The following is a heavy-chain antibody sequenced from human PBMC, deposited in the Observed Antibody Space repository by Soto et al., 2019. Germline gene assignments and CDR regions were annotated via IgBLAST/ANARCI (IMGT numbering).Heavy chain of an antibody. CDR2: ISCNSGSI. CDR1: GFTFDDYA. J-gene: IGHJ4*02. CDR3: ARGYDFWSGTIDY. Sequence: EVQLVESGGGLVQPGRSLRLSCAASGFTFDDYAMHWVRQAPGKGLEWVSGISCNSGSIGYADSVKGQFTISIDNAKNSLYLQMNSLRAEDTALYYCARGYDFWSGTIDYWGQGTLVTVSS. D-gene: IGHD3-3*01. V-gene: IGHV3-9*01.